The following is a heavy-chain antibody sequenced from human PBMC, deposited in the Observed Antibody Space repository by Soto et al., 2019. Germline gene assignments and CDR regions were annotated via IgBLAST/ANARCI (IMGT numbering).Heavy chain of an antibody. CDR2: INHRGRT. CDR1: GGSFSGYY. V-gene: IGHV4-34*01. D-gene: IGHD2-15*01. Sequence: SETLCLTCAVDGGSFSGYYWSWIRQPPGRGLEWIGEINHRGRTNCNPSLKSRVTISVDTSKNQFSLKLSSVTAADTAVYYCARGSYCSGGYCFGGFAPWGQGTPVTVSS. J-gene: IGHJ5*02. CDR3: ARGSYCSGGYCFGGFAP.